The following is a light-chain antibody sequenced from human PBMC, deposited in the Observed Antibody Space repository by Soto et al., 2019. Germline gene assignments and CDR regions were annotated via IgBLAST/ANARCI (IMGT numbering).Light chain of an antibody. CDR3: QQYGSSPLT. CDR2: DGS. Sequence: EIVLTQSPATLSLSPGDRATLSCGASQSVRSSYVAWYQQKAGLAPRLLIYDGSSRASGIPDRFSGSGSGTDFTLTIGRLEPEDFAVYYCQQYGSSPLTFGGGTTVEIK. J-gene: IGKJ4*01. V-gene: IGKV3D-20*01. CDR1: QSVRSSY.